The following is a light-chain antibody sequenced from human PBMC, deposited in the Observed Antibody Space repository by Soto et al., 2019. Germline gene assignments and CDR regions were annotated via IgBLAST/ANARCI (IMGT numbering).Light chain of an antibody. CDR3: QQYGSSPYT. Sequence: EIVLTQSPATLSLSPGERATLSCRASQSVSSSFLAWYQQTPGQAPRLLIYGASSRATGIPDRFSGSGSGTDFTLTISRLESEDFAVYYCQQYGSSPYTFGHGTKVEIK. CDR2: GAS. V-gene: IGKV3-20*01. J-gene: IGKJ2*01. CDR1: QSVSSSF.